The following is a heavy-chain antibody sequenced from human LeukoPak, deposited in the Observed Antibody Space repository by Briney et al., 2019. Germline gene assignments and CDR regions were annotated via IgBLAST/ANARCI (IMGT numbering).Heavy chain of an antibody. D-gene: IGHD3-3*01. J-gene: IGHJ4*02. CDR2: ISKSGDNT. CDR3: AKDYYDFWSGPDY. CDR1: GFIFSDSA. V-gene: IGHV3-23*01. Sequence: GGSLRLSCAASGFIFSDSAMYWVRQAPGKGLEWVSAISKSGDNTYYADSVKGRFTISRDNSKNTLNLQMNSLRAEDTALYYCAKDYYDFWSGPDYWGQGTLVTVSS.